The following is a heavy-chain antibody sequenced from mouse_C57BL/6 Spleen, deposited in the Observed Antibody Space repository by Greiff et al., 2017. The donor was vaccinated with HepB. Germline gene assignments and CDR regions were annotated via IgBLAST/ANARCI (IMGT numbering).Heavy chain of an antibody. V-gene: IGHV1-5*01. CDR1: GYTFTSYW. Sequence: EVQLQQSGTVLARPGASVKMSCKTSGYTFTSYWMHWVKQRPGQGLEGIGAIYPGNSDTSYNQKFKGKAKLTAVTSASTAYMELSSLTNEDSAVYYCTREGAYWGQGTLVTVSA. J-gene: IGHJ3*01. CDR2: IYPGNSDT. CDR3: TREGAY.